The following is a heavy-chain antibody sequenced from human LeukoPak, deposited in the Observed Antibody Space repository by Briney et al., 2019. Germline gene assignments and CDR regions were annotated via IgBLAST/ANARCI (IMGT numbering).Heavy chain of an antibody. CDR2: ISYRGST. J-gene: IGHJ3*02. Sequence: SETLSLTCTVSGGSINRHYWSWIRQTPGKGLEWIGYISYRGSTNYNPSLKSRVTISVDTSNNQFSLRLSSLTAADTAVYYCATNAGPAALDAIDIWGQGTIVTVSS. V-gene: IGHV4-59*08. CDR3: ATNAGPAALDAIDI. CDR1: GGSINRHY. D-gene: IGHD2-2*01.